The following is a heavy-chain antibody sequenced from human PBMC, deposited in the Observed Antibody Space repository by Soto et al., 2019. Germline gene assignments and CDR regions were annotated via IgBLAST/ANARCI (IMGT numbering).Heavy chain of an antibody. CDR1: GFTFSNWW. V-gene: IGHV3-7*03. CDR3: ARGHYGMDV. Sequence: EVQLVESGGGLVKPGGSLRLSCAASGFTFSNWWMSWVRQAPGKGLEWVANIKEDGSEKYYLDSVKGRFTISRDNAENSLYLRMDSLRAEDTAVYFCARGHYGMDVWGQGTTVTVSS. CDR2: IKEDGSEK. J-gene: IGHJ6*02.